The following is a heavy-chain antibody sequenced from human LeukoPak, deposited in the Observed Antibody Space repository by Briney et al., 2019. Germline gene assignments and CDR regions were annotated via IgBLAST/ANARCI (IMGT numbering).Heavy chain of an antibody. J-gene: IGHJ4*02. CDR2: ISGSGGST. Sequence: GGSLRLSCAASGFTFSSYAMSWVRQAPGKGLEWVSAISGSGGSTYYADSVKGRFTISRDNSKKTLYLQMNSLRAEDTAVYYCAKDWSYCYDSSGYYYYFDYWGQGTLVTVSS. V-gene: IGHV3-23*01. D-gene: IGHD3-22*01. CDR3: AKDWSYCYDSSGYYYYFDY. CDR1: GFTFSSYA.